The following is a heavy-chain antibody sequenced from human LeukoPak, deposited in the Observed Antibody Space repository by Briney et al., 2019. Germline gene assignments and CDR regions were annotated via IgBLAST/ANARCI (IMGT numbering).Heavy chain of an antibody. CDR2: IYYSGST. V-gene: IGHV4-61*01. D-gene: IGHD3-10*01. Sequence: SETLSLTCTVSGGSVSSGSYYWSWIRQPPGKGLEWIGYIYYSGSTNYNPSLKSRVTISVDTSKNQFSLKLSSVTAADTAVYFCASEHGEYTIDYWGQGTLVTVSS. J-gene: IGHJ4*01. CDR3: ASEHGEYTIDY. CDR1: GGSVSSGSYY.